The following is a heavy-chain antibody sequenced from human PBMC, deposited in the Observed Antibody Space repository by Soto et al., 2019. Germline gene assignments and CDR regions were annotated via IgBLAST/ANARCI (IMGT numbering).Heavy chain of an antibody. D-gene: IGHD3-9*01. CDR1: GYTFTSYY. Sequence: ASVKVSCKASGYTFTSYYMHWVRQAPGQGLEWMGIINPSGGNTSYAQKFQGRVTMTRDTSTSTVYMELSSLRSEDTAVYYCARGAFYDILTGSTMDYFDYWGQGTLVTVSS. J-gene: IGHJ4*02. CDR2: INPSGGNT. V-gene: IGHV1-46*01. CDR3: ARGAFYDILTGSTMDYFDY.